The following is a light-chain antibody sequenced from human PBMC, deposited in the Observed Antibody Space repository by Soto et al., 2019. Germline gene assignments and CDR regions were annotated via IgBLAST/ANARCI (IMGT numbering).Light chain of an antibody. Sequence: EIMMTQSPATLSVSPGERVTLSCRAGQSVASSVAWYQQKPGQAPRLLIYGASTRATGIPARVSGSGSGKEFTLTITSLQSEDFGIYYCQQYNNRPLAFGGGTKVQLK. CDR2: GAS. V-gene: IGKV3D-15*01. CDR3: QQYNNRPLA. CDR1: QSVASS. J-gene: IGKJ4*01.